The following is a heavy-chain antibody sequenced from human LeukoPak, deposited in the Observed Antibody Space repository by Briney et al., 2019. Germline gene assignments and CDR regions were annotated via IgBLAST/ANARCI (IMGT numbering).Heavy chain of an antibody. CDR2: IAPISGTP. J-gene: IGHJ3*01. CDR3: AREGEYYAESGNLIDAADV. Sequence: SVKVSCKASGYTFTSYGISWLRQAPGQGLEWMGGIAPISGTPVYAQKFQDRVNITADTSTNTAYMEMSSLTSEDTAMYYCAREGEYYAESGNLIDAADVWGQGTMVIVSA. V-gene: IGHV1-69*06. CDR1: GYTFTSYG. D-gene: IGHD3-3*01.